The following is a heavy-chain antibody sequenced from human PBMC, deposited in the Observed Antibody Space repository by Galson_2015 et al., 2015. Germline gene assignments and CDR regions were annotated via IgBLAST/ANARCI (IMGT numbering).Heavy chain of an antibody. J-gene: IGHJ5*02. V-gene: IGHV4-34*08. D-gene: IGHD4-17*01. CDR3: MELSRLRSDDTALYYCARGVGAVTTSWFDP. CDR1: GATFTGFY. CDR2: ISYSGST. Sequence: ETLSLTCAVYGATFTGFYWNWLRQPPGKGLEWIGEISYSGSTDFNPSLKSRVTISVDTSKNQFSLKMSSVTRDTSISTAYMELSRLRSDDTALYYCARGVGAVTTSWFDPWGQGTLVTVSS.